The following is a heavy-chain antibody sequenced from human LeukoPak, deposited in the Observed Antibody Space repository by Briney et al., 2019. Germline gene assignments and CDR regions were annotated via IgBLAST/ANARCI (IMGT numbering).Heavy chain of an antibody. CDR2: IGGSGGST. CDR3: AKRGYYYDSSGYYYFDY. D-gene: IGHD3-22*01. Sequence: GGSLRLSCAASGFTFSSYAMSWVRQAPGKGLEWVSAIGGSGGSTYYADSVKGRFTISRDNSKNTLYLQMNSLRAEDTAVYYCAKRGYYYDSSGYYYFDYWGQGTLVTVSS. CDR1: GFTFSSYA. V-gene: IGHV3-23*01. J-gene: IGHJ4*02.